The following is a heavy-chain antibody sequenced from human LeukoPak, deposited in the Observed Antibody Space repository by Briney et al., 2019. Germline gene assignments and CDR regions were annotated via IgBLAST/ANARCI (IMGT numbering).Heavy chain of an antibody. CDR2: IYYSGST. J-gene: IGHJ5*02. CDR1: GGSISSYY. D-gene: IGHD3/OR15-3a*01. CDR3: ARGRTGYPNWFDP. Sequence: PPETLSLTCTVSGGSISSYYWSWIRQPPGKGLEWIGYIYYSGSTNYNPSLKSRVTISVDTSKNQFSLKLSSVTAADTAVYYCARGRTGYPNWFDPWGQGTLVTVSS. V-gene: IGHV4-59*08.